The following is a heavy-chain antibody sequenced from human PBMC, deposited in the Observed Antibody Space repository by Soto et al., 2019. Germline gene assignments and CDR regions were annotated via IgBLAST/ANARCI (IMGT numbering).Heavy chain of an antibody. D-gene: IGHD2-8*01. CDR3: ARGGGYCTPTSCAIDS. Sequence: EVQLLESGGGLVQPGGSLRLSCVASRFDFSSYEMSWVRQAAGKGLEWVSGVSLTGDRTNYAGSVKGRFTVSRDNFKNALYLEMDSLRPDDTAIYYCARGGGYCTPTSCAIDSWGRGTPVTVSS. CDR2: VSLTGDRT. V-gene: IGHV3-23*01. CDR1: RFDFSSYE. J-gene: IGHJ4*02.